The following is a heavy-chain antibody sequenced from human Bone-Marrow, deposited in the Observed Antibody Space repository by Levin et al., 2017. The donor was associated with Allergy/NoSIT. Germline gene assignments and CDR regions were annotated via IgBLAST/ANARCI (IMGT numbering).Heavy chain of an antibody. V-gene: IGHV1-69*13. D-gene: IGHD6-6*01. CDR1: GGSFSSYA. CDR3: GRHMTSSGDYYYGMEV. J-gene: IGHJ6*02. Sequence: SVKVSCKVSGGSFSSYAISWVRQAPGQGLEWMGGIVPMFGTTEFAQNFQDRVIITADESTRTAYMELSSLRSEDTAVFYCGRHMTSSGDYYYGMEVWGQGTPVTVSS. CDR2: IVPMFGTT.